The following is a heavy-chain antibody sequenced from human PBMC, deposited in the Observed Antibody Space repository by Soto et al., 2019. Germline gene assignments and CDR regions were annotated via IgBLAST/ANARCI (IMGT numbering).Heavy chain of an antibody. V-gene: IGHV3-23*01. D-gene: IGHD6-19*01. Sequence: PGGSLGLSCVASGFTFSSYAMSWVRQAPGKGLEWVSTISGSGGSTYHANSVKGRFTISRDNSKNTLYLQMNSLRAEDTAVYYCAKHFGYSSGWYQSDYWGQGTLVTVSS. CDR2: ISGSGGST. J-gene: IGHJ4*02. CDR3: AKHFGYSSGWYQSDY. CDR1: GFTFSSYA.